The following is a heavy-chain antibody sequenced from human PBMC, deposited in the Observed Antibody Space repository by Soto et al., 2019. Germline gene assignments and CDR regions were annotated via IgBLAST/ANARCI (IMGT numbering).Heavy chain of an antibody. CDR1: GFTFSNYA. V-gene: IGHV3-23*01. J-gene: IGHJ4*02. CDR3: AKDRTSYGPLDY. D-gene: IGHD5-18*01. CDR2: VSASGGTP. Sequence: PGGSLRLSCVASGFTFSNYAMSWVRQAPGKGLEWVSAVSASGGTPYYATSVQGRFTISRDNSKNTFYLQMSSLRVEDTAIYYCAKDRTSYGPLDYWGQGTLVTVSS.